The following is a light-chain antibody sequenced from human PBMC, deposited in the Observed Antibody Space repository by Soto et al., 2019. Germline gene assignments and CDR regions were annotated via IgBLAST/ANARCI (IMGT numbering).Light chain of an antibody. CDR2: KAS. Sequence: DIQMTQSPSTLSGSVGDRVTITCRASQSISSWLAWYQQKPGKAPKLLIYKASNLESGVPSRFSGSGSQTDFTLTISGLQSEDFAVYYCQQCNDWPRTFGQGTKVDIK. CDR1: QSISSW. V-gene: IGKV1-5*03. J-gene: IGKJ2*01. CDR3: QQCNDWPRT.